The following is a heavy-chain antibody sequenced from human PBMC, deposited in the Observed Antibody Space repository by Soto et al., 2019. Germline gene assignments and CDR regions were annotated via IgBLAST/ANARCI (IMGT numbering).Heavy chain of an antibody. CDR1: GDSVSSYSAA. J-gene: IGHJ4*02. CDR3: ARDPPDFHSAFDY. D-gene: IGHD4-4*01. CDR2: TYYRSKWYN. V-gene: IGHV6-1*01. Sequence: PSHTLSLTCAISGDSVSSYSAALNWVRQSPSRGLEWLGRTYYRSKWYNDYAVSVKSRITINPDTSKNQFSLQLNSVTPEDTAVYYCARDPPDFHSAFDYWGQGTLVTVSS.